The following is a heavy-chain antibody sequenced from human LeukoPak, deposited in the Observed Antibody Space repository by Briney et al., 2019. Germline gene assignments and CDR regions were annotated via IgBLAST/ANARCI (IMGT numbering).Heavy chain of an antibody. D-gene: IGHD3-22*01. Sequence: GGSLRLSCAASGFTFSSYAMHWVRQAPGKGLEYVSAISSNGGSTYYANSVKGRFTISRDNSKNTLYLQMGSLRAEDMAVYYCARDWRDDSSGNNWFDPWGQGTLVTVSS. CDR3: ARDWRDDSSGNNWFDP. CDR2: ISSNGGST. J-gene: IGHJ5*02. V-gene: IGHV3-64*01. CDR1: GFTFSSYA.